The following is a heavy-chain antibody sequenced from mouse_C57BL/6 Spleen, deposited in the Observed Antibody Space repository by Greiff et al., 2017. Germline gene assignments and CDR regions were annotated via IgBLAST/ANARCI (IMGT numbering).Heavy chain of an antibody. D-gene: IGHD2-5*01. CDR3: ARYSNSYFDY. V-gene: IGHV1-69*01. CDR1: GYTFTSYW. CDR2: IDPSDSYT. Sequence: QVQLKQPGAELVMPGASVQLSCKASGYTFTSYWMHWVKQRPGPGLEWIGEIDPSDSYTNYNQKFKGKSTLTVDKSSSTAYMQLSSLTSEDSAVYYCARYSNSYFDYWGQGTTLTVSS. J-gene: IGHJ2*01.